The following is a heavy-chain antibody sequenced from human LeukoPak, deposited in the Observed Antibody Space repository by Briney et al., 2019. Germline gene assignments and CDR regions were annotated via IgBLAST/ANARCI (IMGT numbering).Heavy chain of an antibody. CDR1: AYTFSSYE. CDR3: ARVLGYSSSQWYYFDS. D-gene: IGHD6-13*01. J-gene: IGHJ4*02. V-gene: IGHV1-8*03. Sequence: ASVKVSCKASAYTFSSYEVNWVRQATGQGFEWMGWMNPNSGKTGYAQKFQGGVTITWDTSISTVYMELTSLRSEDTAVYYCARVLGYSSSQWYYFDSWGQGTLVTVSS. CDR2: MNPNSGKT.